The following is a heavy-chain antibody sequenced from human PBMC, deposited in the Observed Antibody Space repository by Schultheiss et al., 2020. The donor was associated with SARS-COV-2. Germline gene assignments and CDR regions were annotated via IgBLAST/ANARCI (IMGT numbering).Heavy chain of an antibody. CDR3: ARGGTYCSSTSCYLDYYYYYMDV. V-gene: IGHV3-7*04. CDR1: GFTFSSFW. D-gene: IGHD2-2*01. Sequence: GGSLRLSCVASGFTFSSFWMSWYRHVPGRGLEWVANIKQDGSQKNYVDSVMGRFTISRDNSKNTLYLQMNSLRAEDTAVYYCARGGTYCSSTSCYLDYYYYYMDVWGKGTTVTVSS. CDR2: IKQDGSQK. J-gene: IGHJ6*03.